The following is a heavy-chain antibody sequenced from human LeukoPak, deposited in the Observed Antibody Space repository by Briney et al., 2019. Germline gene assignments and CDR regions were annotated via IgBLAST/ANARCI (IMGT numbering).Heavy chain of an antibody. D-gene: IGHD3-16*01. CDR1: GGSIGSGSYY. J-gene: IGHJ4*02. Sequence: SETLSLTCTVSGGSIGSGSYYWSWIRQPAGKGLEWIGRIYTSGSTNYNPSLKSRVTISVDTSKNQFSLKLSSVTAADTAVYYCAREGRLGDFDYWGQGTLVTVSS. V-gene: IGHV4-61*02. CDR3: AREGRLGDFDY. CDR2: IYTSGST.